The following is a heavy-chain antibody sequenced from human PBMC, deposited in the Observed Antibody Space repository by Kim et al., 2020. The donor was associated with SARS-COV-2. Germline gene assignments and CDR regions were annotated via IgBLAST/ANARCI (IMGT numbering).Heavy chain of an antibody. CDR3: ARLIIAAALRAHYYFDY. V-gene: IGHV5-51*01. CDR2: IYPGDSDT. CDR1: GYSFTSYW. Sequence: GESLKISCKGSGYSFTSYWIGWVRQMPGKGLEWMGIIYPGDSDTRYSPSFQGQVTISADKSISTAYLQWSSLKASDTAMYYCARLIIAAALRAHYYFDYWGQGTLVTVSS. D-gene: IGHD6-13*01. J-gene: IGHJ4*02.